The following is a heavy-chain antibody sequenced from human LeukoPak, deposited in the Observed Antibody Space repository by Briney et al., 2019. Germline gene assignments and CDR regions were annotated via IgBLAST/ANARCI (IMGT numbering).Heavy chain of an antibody. J-gene: IGHJ4*02. CDR1: GYTFTSYG. Sequence: EASVKVSCKASGYTFTSYGISWVRQAPGQGLEWMGWINTNTGNPTYAQGFTGRFVFSLDTSVSTAYLQISSLKAEDTAVYYCARRSRGYSQGNYFDYWGQGTLVTVSS. CDR3: ARRSRGYSQGNYFDY. D-gene: IGHD3-22*01. V-gene: IGHV7-4-1*02. CDR2: INTNTGNP.